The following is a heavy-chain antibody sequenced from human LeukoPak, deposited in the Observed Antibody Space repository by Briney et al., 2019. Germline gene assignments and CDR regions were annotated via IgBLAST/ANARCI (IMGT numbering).Heavy chain of an antibody. J-gene: IGHJ3*02. CDR3: ARELSHSSSWINDAFDI. CDR1: GFTFSSCW. CDR2: IKQDGSEK. Sequence: GGSLRPSCAASGFTFSSCWMSWVRQAPGKGLEWVANIKQDGSEKYYVDSVKGRFTISRDNAKNSLYLQMNSLRAEDTAVYYCARELSHSSSWINDAFDIWGQGTMVTVSS. D-gene: IGHD6-13*01. V-gene: IGHV3-7*01.